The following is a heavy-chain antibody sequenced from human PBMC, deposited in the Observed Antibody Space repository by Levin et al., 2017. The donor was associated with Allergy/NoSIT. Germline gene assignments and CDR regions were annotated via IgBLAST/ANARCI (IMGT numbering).Heavy chain of an antibody. CDR3: ARAKEMATRYGMDV. CDR1: GYTFTSYG. D-gene: IGHD5-24*01. J-gene: IGHJ6*02. Sequence: ASVKVSCKASGYTFTSYGISWVRQAPGQGLEWMGWISAYNGNTNYAQKLQGRVTMTTDTSTSTAYMELRSLRSDDTAVYYCARAKEMATRYGMDVWGQGTTVTVSS. V-gene: IGHV1-18*01. CDR2: ISAYNGNT.